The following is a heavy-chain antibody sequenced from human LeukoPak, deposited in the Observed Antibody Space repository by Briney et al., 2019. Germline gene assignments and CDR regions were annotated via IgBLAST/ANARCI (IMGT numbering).Heavy chain of an antibody. V-gene: IGHV1-46*01. CDR1: GYTFTGYY. J-gene: IGHJ5*02. Sequence: ASVKVSCKASGYTFTGYYMHWVRQAPGQGLEWMGIINPSGGSTSYSQKFQGRVTMTRDTSTSTVFMELSSLRSEDTAVYFCARGPPGRVYDTSKRGLFDPWGQGTLVTVSS. CDR2: INPSGGST. CDR3: ARGPPGRVYDTSKRGLFDP. D-gene: IGHD3-22*01.